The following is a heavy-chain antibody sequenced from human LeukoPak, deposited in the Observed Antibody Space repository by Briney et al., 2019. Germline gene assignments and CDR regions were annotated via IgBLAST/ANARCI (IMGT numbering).Heavy chain of an antibody. CDR3: ASRGR. D-gene: IGHD1-26*01. CDR2: IYYSGYSGTT. V-gene: IGHV4-38-2*01. Sequence: GSLRLSCAASGFTFSDAWMGWVRQPPGRGLEWVGSIYYSGYSGTTYYTPSLKSRVTVSVDTSKNQFSLNLTSVTAADTAVYYCASRGRWGQGTLVTVSS. J-gene: IGHJ4*02. CDR1: GFTFSDAW.